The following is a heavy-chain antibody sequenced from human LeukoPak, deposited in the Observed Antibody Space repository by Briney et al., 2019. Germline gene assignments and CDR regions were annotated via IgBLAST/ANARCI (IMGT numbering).Heavy chain of an antibody. V-gene: IGHV3-30-3*01. CDR2: ISYDGNIK. CDR3: ARNSEREYWFDP. J-gene: IGHJ5*02. Sequence: XGVRXXXGXGLEWVAFISYDGNIKYYADSVKGRFTISRDNSKNTLFLQMNSLRSEDTAMYYCARNSEREYWFDPWGQGTLVTVSS. D-gene: IGHD2/OR15-2a*01.